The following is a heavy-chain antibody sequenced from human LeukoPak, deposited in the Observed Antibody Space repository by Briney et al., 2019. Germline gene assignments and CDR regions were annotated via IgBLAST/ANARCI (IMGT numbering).Heavy chain of an antibody. D-gene: IGHD2-15*01. CDR2: INHSGST. J-gene: IGHJ4*02. CDR1: GYSISSAYY. CDR3: ATANY. V-gene: IGHV4-34*01. Sequence: SETLSLTCVVSGYSISSAYYWSWIRQPPGKGLEWIGEINHSGSTNYNPSLKSRVTISVDTSKNQFSLKLSSVTAADTAVYYCATANYWGQGTLVTVSS.